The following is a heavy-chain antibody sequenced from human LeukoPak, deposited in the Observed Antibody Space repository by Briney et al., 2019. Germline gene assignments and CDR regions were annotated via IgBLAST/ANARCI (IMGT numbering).Heavy chain of an antibody. CDR3: ARDSPYDSSGFYFDY. V-gene: IGHV4-31*03. CDR2: IYYSGST. D-gene: IGHD3-22*01. Sequence: PSETLSLTCTVSGGSISSGGYYWSWIRQHPGKGLEWIGYIYYSGSTYYNPSLKSRVTISVDTSKNQFSLKLSSVTAADTAVYYCARDSPYDSSGFYFDYWGQGTLVTVSS. J-gene: IGHJ4*02. CDR1: GGSISSGGYY.